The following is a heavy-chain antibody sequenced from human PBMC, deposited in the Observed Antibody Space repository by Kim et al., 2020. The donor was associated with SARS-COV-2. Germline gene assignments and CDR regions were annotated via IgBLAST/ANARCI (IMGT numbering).Heavy chain of an antibody. Sequence: GGSLRLSCEASGFTLTRYGMHWVRQAPGTGLEWVSVVSYDGSVKYYGDTVKGRFTISRDTSKNTMFLQMDSLRAEDTAVYYCTRGGAPGKDALGIWGEGSLVSVFS. V-gene: IGHV3-30*03. CDR3: TRGGAPGKDALGI. CDR1: GFTLTRYG. D-gene: IGHD1-26*01. J-gene: IGHJ3*02. CDR2: VSYDGSVK.